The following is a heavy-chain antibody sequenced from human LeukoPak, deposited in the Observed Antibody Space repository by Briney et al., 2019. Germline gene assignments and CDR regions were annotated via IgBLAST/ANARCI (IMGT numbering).Heavy chain of an antibody. D-gene: IGHD3-3*01. CDR1: GYTFTSYY. Sequence: ASVKVSCKASGYTFTSYYMHWVRQAPGQGLEWMGWINPNSGGTNYAQKFQGRVTMTRDTSISTAYMELSRLRSDDTAVYYCATGGGDFWSGYPTDAFDIWGQGTMVTVSS. J-gene: IGHJ3*02. CDR3: ATGGGDFWSGYPTDAFDI. CDR2: INPNSGGT. V-gene: IGHV1-2*02.